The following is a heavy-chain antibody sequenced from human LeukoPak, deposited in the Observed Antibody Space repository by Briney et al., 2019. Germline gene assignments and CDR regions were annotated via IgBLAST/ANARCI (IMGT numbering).Heavy chain of an antibody. V-gene: IGHV4-31*03. CDR2: IYYSGST. D-gene: IGHD6-13*01. CDR3: AKVVKESTAAGTPFFDY. Sequence: SETLSLTCTVSGGSISSGGYFWSWFRQHPGKGLEWIGYIYYSGSTYYNPSLKSRVTISVDTSKNQFSLNLSSVTAADTAVYYCAKVVKESTAAGTPFFDYWGQGTLVTVSS. CDR1: GGSISSGGYF. J-gene: IGHJ4*02.